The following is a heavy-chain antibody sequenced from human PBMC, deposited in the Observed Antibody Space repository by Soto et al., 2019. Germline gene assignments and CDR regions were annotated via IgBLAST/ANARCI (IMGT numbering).Heavy chain of an antibody. CDR1: GYTFTGYG. Sequence: QVQLVQSGAEVEKPGASVKVSCKTSGYTFTGYGINWVRQAPGHGLEWMGWISVFNGNTKYGQNIQDRVIMTTDTSTSTAYMELRSLRSDDPAVYFCGRDGSGGIIDSWGQGTMLIVSS. CDR2: ISVFNGNT. J-gene: IGHJ3*01. D-gene: IGHD2-15*01. CDR3: GRDGSGGIIDS. V-gene: IGHV1-18*01.